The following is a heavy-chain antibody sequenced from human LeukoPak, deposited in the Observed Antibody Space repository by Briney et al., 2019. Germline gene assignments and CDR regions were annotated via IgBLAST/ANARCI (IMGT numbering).Heavy chain of an antibody. CDR2: INPNSGGT. CDR1: GYTLTAYY. CDR3: ARLTEEAPRVTAPYFDY. J-gene: IGHJ4*02. D-gene: IGHD2-21*02. V-gene: IGHV1-2*02. Sequence: ASVKVSCKASGYTLTAYYMHWVRQAPGQGLEGMGWINPNSGGTNYAQKFQGRVTMTRDTSISTTYMELSRLTSDDTAFYYCARLTEEAPRVTAPYFDYWGQGTLVTVSS.